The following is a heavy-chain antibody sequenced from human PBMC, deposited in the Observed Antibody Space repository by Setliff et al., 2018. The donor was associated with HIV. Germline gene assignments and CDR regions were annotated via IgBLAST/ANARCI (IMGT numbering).Heavy chain of an antibody. J-gene: IGHJ4*02. Sequence: SSETLSLTCAVYGGSFSGYHWSWIRQSPGKGLEWIGYIYYSGSTYYNPTLKSRATISVDTSKNQFSLQMNNLRAEDMALYYCTKGGGDNYGSLYFDFWGQGTLVTVSS. V-gene: IGHV4-34*11. CDR3: TKGGGDNYGSLYFDF. CDR1: GGSFSGYH. D-gene: IGHD2-21*02. CDR2: IYYSGST.